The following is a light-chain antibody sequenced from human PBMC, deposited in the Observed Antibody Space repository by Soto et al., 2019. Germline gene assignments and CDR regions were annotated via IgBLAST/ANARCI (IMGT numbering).Light chain of an antibody. CDR3: QSYDTSPSGYV. CDR1: SSNIGAGYD. V-gene: IGLV1-40*01. CDR2: ANK. J-gene: IGLJ1*01. Sequence: QSVLTQPPSVSGAPGQSVTISCTGSSSNIGAGYDVHWYQQLPGTAPKLLIYANKNRPAGVPDRFSASKSGTSASLAITGLQAEDEADYYCQSYDTSPSGYVLGSGTKVTVL.